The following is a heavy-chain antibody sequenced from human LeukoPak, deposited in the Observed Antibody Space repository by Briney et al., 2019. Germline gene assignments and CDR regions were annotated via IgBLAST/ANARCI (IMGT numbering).Heavy chain of an antibody. CDR1: GFTFSSYA. Sequence: GGSLRLSCAASGFTFSSYAMHWVRQAPGKGLEWVAVISYDGSNKYYADSVKGRFTISRDNSKNTLYLQMNSLRAEDTAVYYCAREAYDYVWGSYPFDHWGQGTLVTVSS. CDR2: ISYDGSNK. CDR3: AREAYDYVWGSYPFDH. J-gene: IGHJ4*02. D-gene: IGHD3-16*02. V-gene: IGHV3-30*04.